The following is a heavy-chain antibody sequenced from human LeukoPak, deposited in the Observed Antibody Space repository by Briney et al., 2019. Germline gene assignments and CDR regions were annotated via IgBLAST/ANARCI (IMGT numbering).Heavy chain of an antibody. CDR1: GYSFTSYW. J-gene: IGHJ3*02. D-gene: IGHD1-26*01. Sequence: GESLKISCKGSGYSFTSYWIGWVRQMPGKGLEWMGIIYPGDSDTRYSPSFQGQVTISADKSISTTYLQWSSLKASDTAMYYCARFLVEATGPGSAFDIWGQGTMVTVSS. CDR3: ARFLVEATGPGSAFDI. CDR2: IYPGDSDT. V-gene: IGHV5-51*01.